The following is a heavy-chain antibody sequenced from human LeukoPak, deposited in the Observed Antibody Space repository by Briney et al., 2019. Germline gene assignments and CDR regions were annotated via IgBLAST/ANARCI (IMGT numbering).Heavy chain of an antibody. CDR1: GGTFSSYA. D-gene: IGHD3-16*02. Sequence: ASVKVSCKASGGTFSSYAISWVRQAPGQGLEWMGRIIPILGIANYAQKFQGRVTITADKSMSTAYMELSSLRSEDTAVYYCATMITFGGVIVGGWFDPWGQGTLVTVSS. V-gene: IGHV1-69*10. CDR3: ATMITFGGVIVGGWFDP. CDR2: IIPILGIA. J-gene: IGHJ5*02.